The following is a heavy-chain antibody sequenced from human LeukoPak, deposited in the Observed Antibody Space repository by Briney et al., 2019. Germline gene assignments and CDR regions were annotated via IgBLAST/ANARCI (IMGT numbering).Heavy chain of an antibody. V-gene: IGHV1-69*13. Sequence: SVKVSCKASGGTFSTYAISWVRQAPGQGLEWMGGIIPIFGTANYAQKFQGRVTITADESTSTAYMELSSLRSEDTAVYYCARSGSYASFGWFDPWGQGTLVTVSS. CDR3: ARSGSYASFGWFDP. CDR1: GGTFSTYA. J-gene: IGHJ5*02. CDR2: IIPIFGTA. D-gene: IGHD3-10*01.